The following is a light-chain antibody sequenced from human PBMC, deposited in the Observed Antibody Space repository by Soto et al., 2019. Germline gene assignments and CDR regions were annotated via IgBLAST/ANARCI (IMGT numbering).Light chain of an antibody. CDR3: QKYDSAPWT. V-gene: IGKV1-27*01. CDR1: QGISNY. J-gene: IGKJ1*01. CDR2: GAS. Sequence: EIQMTQSPSSLSASVGDRVTITCRASQGISNYLAWYQQKPGKVPKLLIYGASTLQSGLPSRLSGSGSRTDFTLINNSLQPEDVATYYCQKYDSAPWTIGQGTKVEI.